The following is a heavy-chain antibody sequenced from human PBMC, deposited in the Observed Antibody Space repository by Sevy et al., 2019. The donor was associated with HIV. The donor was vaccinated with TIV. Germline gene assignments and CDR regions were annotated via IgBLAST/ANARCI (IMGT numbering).Heavy chain of an antibody. CDR1: GFSFDSYG. CDR3: GKGGWGHYDPDEIAYYFYYYNMDV. J-gene: IGHJ6*03. Sequence: GGSLRLSCAVSGFSFDSYGMTWVRQAPGKGLEWVSAISGSGTRTYYADSVKGRFIISRDNSKNTLDLQMNSLRAEDTEMYYWGKGGWGHYDPDEIAYYFYYYNMDVWGKGTTVTVSS. CDR2: ISGSGTRT. V-gene: IGHV3-23*01. D-gene: IGHD3-22*01.